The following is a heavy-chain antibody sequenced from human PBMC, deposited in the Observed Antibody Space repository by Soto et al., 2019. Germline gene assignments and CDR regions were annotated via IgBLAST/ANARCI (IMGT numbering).Heavy chain of an antibody. V-gene: IGHV3-21*06. Sequence: PGGSLRLSCAASGFTFTRYSMTWVRQAPWKGLEWFSSISSTTNYIYYGDSMKGRFTISRDNDKNSLYLEMNSLRAEDTAVYYCASESEDLTSNFDYWGQGPLVTVSS. CDR3: ASESEDLTSNFDY. CDR2: ISSTTNYI. J-gene: IGHJ4*02. CDR1: GFTFTRYS.